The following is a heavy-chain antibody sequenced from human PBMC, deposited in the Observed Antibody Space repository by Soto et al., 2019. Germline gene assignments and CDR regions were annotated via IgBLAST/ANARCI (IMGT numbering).Heavy chain of an antibody. Sequence: EVQLVESGGGLVKPGGSLRLSCAASGFTFTNAWMSWVRQAPGKGLEWVGRIKSKTNGGTIDYAAPVKGRFTISRDDSKNTLYLQMNSLKTEDTAVYYCTTDAIGDYDPYYFDHWGQGTLVSVSS. CDR3: TTDAIGDYDPYYFDH. V-gene: IGHV3-15*01. J-gene: IGHJ4*02. CDR1: GFTFTNAW. D-gene: IGHD4-17*01. CDR2: IKSKTNGGTI.